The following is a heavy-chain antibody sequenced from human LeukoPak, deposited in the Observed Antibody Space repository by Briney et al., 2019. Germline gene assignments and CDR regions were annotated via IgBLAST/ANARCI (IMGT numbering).Heavy chain of an antibody. Sequence: AASVKVSCKPSGYIFSRYNIHWVRQAPGQGLERMGTFNPRGGSTSYAQKFQGRVTLTGDTSTSTVYMEVSSLRSEDTAVYYCARDIDGGGYLTPFDYWGQGTLVTVSS. CDR2: FNPRGGST. V-gene: IGHV1-46*01. CDR1: GYIFSRYN. D-gene: IGHD3-22*01. J-gene: IGHJ4*02. CDR3: ARDIDGGGYLTPFDY.